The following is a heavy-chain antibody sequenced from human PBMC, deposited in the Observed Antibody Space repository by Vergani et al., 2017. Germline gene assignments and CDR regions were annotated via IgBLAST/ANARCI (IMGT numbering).Heavy chain of an antibody. CDR3: ATIGYRRWGYYFDY. CDR1: GYSLSSNNC. J-gene: IGHJ4*02. CDR2: ICHTEDT. Sequence: QVQLQESGPGLVKPPGTLSLTCAVSGYSLSSNNCWTWVRQPPGKGLVCIGEICHTEDTKYTPSLKSRVTVSVDESRNLFSLRLNSVTAADTAVYYCATIGYRRWGYYFDYWGQGILVTVSS. V-gene: IGHV4-4*03. D-gene: IGHD2-2*02.